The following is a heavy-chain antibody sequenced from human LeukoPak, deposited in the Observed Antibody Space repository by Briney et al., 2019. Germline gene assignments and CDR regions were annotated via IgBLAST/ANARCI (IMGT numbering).Heavy chain of an antibody. CDR3: TTVGSRWYVYWFDP. CDR1: GFTFSSYE. Sequence: PGGSLRLSCAASGFTFSSYEMNWVRQAPGKGLEWVGHIKSRTDGGTTDYAAPVKGRFTISRDDSKNTLYLQMNNLQSEDTAVYYCTTVGSRWYVYWFDPWGQGTLVTVSS. D-gene: IGHD6-13*01. CDR2: IKSRTDGGTT. V-gene: IGHV3-15*01. J-gene: IGHJ5*02.